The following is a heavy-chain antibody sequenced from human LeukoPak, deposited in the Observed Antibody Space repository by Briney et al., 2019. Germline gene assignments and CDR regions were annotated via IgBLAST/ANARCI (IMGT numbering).Heavy chain of an antibody. V-gene: IGHV3-7*03. Sequence: GGSLRLSCAASGFTFSNYWMNWVRQAPGKGLEWVANIKQDGGEKSYVDSVKGRFTISRDNAKNSLHLQMNSLRSDDTAVYYCARGDLGDYVWGSYRFLTVFDYWGQGTLVTVSS. CDR3: ARGDLGDYVWGSYRFLTVFDY. CDR2: IKQDGGEK. J-gene: IGHJ4*02. CDR1: GFTFSNYW. D-gene: IGHD3-16*02.